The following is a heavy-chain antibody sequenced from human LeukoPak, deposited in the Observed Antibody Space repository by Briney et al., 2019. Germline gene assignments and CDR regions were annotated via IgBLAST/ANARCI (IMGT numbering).Heavy chain of an antibody. D-gene: IGHD5-12*01. CDR1: GFTFSTYA. J-gene: IGHJ4*02. Sequence: GGSLRLSCAASGFTFSTYAMSWVRQAPGKGLEWVSPITTSGGSTYYADSVKGRFTISRDNSKNTLYLQMNSLRVEDTAVYYCARGPSGYHNTGGQGTLVTVSS. CDR2: ITTSGGST. V-gene: IGHV3-23*01. CDR3: ARGPSGYHNT.